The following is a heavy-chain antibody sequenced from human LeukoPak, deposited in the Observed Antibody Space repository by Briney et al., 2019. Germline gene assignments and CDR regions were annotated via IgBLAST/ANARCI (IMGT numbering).Heavy chain of an antibody. CDR1: GGSISSSSYY. J-gene: IGHJ3*02. Sequence: SETLSLTCTVSGGSISSSSYYWGWIRQPPGKGLEWIGCIYYSGSTYYNPSLKSRVTISVDTSKNQFSLKLSSVTAADTAVYYCARHLIVLDAFDIWGQGTMVTVSS. D-gene: IGHD2/OR15-2a*01. V-gene: IGHV4-39*01. CDR2: IYYSGST. CDR3: ARHLIVLDAFDI.